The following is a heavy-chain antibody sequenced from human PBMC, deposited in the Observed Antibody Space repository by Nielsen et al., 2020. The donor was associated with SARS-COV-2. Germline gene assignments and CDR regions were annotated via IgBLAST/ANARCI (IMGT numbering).Heavy chain of an antibody. CDR2: ISSSSSYT. CDR1: GFSFSDYY. CDR3: ARVRCSSSSCYVGGYYFDY. V-gene: IGHV3-11*05. D-gene: IGHD2-2*01. Sequence: GESLKISCAVSGFSFSDYYMSWVRQAPGKGLEWISYISSSSSYTHYADSVKGRFTIFRDNAKSSLYLQMNSLRADDTAVYYCARVRCSSSSCYVGGYYFDYWGQGTLVTVSS. J-gene: IGHJ4*02.